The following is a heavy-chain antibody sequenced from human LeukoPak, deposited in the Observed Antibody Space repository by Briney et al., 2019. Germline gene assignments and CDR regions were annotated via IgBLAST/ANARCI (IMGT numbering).Heavy chain of an antibody. J-gene: IGHJ2*01. Sequence: SETLSLTCTVSGGSISTRDYCWGWIRQPPGKGLEWIASIYYTGSTYYSPSLRSRATMSVDTSKNQFSLELSAVTAADTAFYYCARVVYYYDVSGYSFDLWGRGTLVAVSS. D-gene: IGHD3-22*01. V-gene: IGHV4-39*01. CDR2: IYYTGST. CDR3: ARVVYYYDVSGYSFDL. CDR1: GGSISTRDYC.